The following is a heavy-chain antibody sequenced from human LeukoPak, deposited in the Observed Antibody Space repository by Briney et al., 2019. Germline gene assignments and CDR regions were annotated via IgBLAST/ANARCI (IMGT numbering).Heavy chain of an antibody. V-gene: IGHV1-46*01. Sequence: ASVKVACKASRYTLIGYYMHWVRQASGQGREWMGIINPSGGSTSYAQKFQGRVTMTRGTSTSTVYMELSRLRSEDTAVYYCARGGYGDRIDYWGQGTLVSVSS. CDR2: INPSGGST. CDR1: RYTLIGYY. D-gene: IGHD4-17*01. J-gene: IGHJ4*02. CDR3: ARGGYGDRIDY.